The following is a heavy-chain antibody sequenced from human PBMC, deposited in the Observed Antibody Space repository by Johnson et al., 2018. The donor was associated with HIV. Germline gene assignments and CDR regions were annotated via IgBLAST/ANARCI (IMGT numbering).Heavy chain of an antibody. D-gene: IGHD3-16*01. CDR1: GFTFSSYA. J-gene: IGHJ3*02. CDR3: AKAPSMGADGFDI. V-gene: IGHV3-30*14. CDR2: ISYDGSNK. Sequence: QVQLVESGGGVVQPGRSLRLSCAASGFTFSSYAMHWVRQAPGKGLEWVAVISYDGSNKYYADSVKGRFTISRDNSKNTLYLQLNSLRAEDTAVYYCAKAPSMGADGFDIWGQGTMVTVSS.